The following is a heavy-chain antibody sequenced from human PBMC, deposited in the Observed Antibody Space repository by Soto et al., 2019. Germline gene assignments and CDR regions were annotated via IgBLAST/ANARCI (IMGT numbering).Heavy chain of an antibody. CDR1: GFSFSDYS. CDR2: ISSSSSYI. V-gene: IGHV3-21*01. CDR3: ARDQRSSTWGDFYY. Sequence: EVQLVESGGGLVKPGGSLRLSCAASGFSFSDYSMNWVRQAPGKGLEWVSSISSSSSYIYYADSLKGRFTVSRDNAKISLYLQMNSLRAEDTAIYYCARDQRSSTWGDFYYWGQGTLVAVSS. D-gene: IGHD7-27*01. J-gene: IGHJ4*02.